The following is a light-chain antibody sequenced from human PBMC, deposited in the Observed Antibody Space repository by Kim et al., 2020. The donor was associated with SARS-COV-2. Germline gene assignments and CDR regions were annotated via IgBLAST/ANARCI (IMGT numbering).Light chain of an antibody. CDR2: GAA. J-gene: IGKJ4*01. CDR1: QSIGLS. Sequence: PGERACLSRRGSQSIGLSPGLYQQKPGPAPRPLIYGAALRGAGNPDRISGGGSGTDFTLTIGSLEPEDFAVYYCQQRNNWPPAVTFGGGTKVDIK. V-gene: IGKV3-11*01. CDR3: QQRNNWPPAVT.